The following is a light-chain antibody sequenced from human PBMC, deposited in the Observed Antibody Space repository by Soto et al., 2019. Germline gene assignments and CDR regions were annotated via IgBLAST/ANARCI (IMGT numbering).Light chain of an antibody. CDR3: QQYKSYSRT. V-gene: IGKV1-5*01. Sequence: GDRVTITCRASQSISTWFAWYQQKPGKAPMLLIYDASSLESGVPSRFSGSGSGTEFTLTISSLQPDDFATYYCQQYKSYSRTFGQGTKVDIK. J-gene: IGKJ1*01. CDR2: DAS. CDR1: QSISTW.